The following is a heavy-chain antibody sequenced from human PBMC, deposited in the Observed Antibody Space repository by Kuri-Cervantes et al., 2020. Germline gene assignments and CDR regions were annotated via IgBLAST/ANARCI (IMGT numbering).Heavy chain of an antibody. Sequence: SVKVSCKASGYTFTSYYMHWVRQAPGQGLEWMGIINPSGGSTSYAQKFQGRVTMTRDTSTSTVYMELSSLRSEDTAVYYCARDQFDYDSSGIFDYWGQGTLVTVSS. J-gene: IGHJ4*02. V-gene: IGHV1-46*01. CDR1: GYTFTSYY. D-gene: IGHD3-22*01. CDR3: ARDQFDYDSSGIFDY. CDR2: INPSGGST.